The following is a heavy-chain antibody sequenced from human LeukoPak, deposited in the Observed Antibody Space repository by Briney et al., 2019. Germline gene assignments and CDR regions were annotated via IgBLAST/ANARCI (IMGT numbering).Heavy chain of an antibody. Sequence: SETLSLTCSVFGGSISSSSYYWGWIRQPPRKGLEWIGSIYYSGSSYYKPSLKSRVTISVDTSKNQFSLKLTSVTAADTAVYYCARRDCTSTTCYAGSYYFDYWGQGTLVTVSS. V-gene: IGHV4-39*01. CDR3: ARRDCTSTTCYAGSYYFDY. D-gene: IGHD2-2*01. CDR2: IYYSGSS. CDR1: GGSISSSSYY. J-gene: IGHJ4*02.